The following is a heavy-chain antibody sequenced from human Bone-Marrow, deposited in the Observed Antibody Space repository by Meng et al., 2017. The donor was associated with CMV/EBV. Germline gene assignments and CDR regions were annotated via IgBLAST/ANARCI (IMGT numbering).Heavy chain of an antibody. J-gene: IGHJ4*02. D-gene: IGHD1-26*01. CDR3: FNSRSWSLFYD. CDR1: GFSVSTIT. V-gene: IGHV1-2*01. Sequence: LGQSGGAGANLGAPSKVSCLTSGFSVSTITIHWLRRAPGQARGRMLGVISKNAATDNRRYSQSLMCRAGITINNTTNMVLMRLMSDDTAVNYCFNSRSWSLFYDWGQGTLVTVSS. CDR2: VISKNAAT.